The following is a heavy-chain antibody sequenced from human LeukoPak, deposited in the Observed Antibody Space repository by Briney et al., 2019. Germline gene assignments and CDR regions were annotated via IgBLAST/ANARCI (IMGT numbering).Heavy chain of an antibody. CDR1: GFTFSSYG. Sequence: PGGSLRLSCAASGFTFSSYGMHWLRQAPGKGLEGVAVISYDGSNKYYADSVKGRFTISRDNSKNTLYLQMNSLRAEDTAVYYCATQGGELITYWGQGTRVTVSS. D-gene: IGHD1-26*01. CDR3: ATQGGELITY. J-gene: IGHJ4*02. CDR2: ISYDGSNK. V-gene: IGHV3-30*03.